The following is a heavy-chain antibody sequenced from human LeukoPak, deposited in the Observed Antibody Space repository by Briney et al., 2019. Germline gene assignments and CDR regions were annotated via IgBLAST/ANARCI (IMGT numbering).Heavy chain of an antibody. CDR1: GGSFSGYY. Sequence: SETLSLTCAVYGGSFSGYYWSWIRQPPGKGLEWIGEINHSGSTNYNPSLTSRVTISVDTSKNQFSLKLSSVTAADTAVYYCARGLTIFGVAPLINWFDPWGQGTLVTVSS. V-gene: IGHV4-34*01. CDR2: INHSGST. D-gene: IGHD3-3*01. J-gene: IGHJ5*02. CDR3: ARGLTIFGVAPLINWFDP.